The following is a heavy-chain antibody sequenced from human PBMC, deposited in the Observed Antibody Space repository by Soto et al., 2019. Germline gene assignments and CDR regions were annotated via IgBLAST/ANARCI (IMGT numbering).Heavy chain of an antibody. CDR1: GYTFTSYD. CDR2: MNPNSVNT. Sequence: QVQLVQSGAEVKKPGASVKVSCKASGYTFTSYDINWVRQATGQGLEWMGWMNPNSVNTGYAQKFQGRVTMTRNTSISTAYMEVSSLRSEDTAVYYCARSYRRGGYSGYHPLDYWGQGTLVTVSS. CDR3: ARSYRRGGYSGYHPLDY. J-gene: IGHJ4*02. V-gene: IGHV1-8*01. D-gene: IGHD5-12*01.